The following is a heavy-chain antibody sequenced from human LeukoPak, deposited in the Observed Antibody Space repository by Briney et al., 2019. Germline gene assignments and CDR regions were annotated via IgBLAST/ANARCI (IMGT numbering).Heavy chain of an antibody. J-gene: IGHJ4*02. D-gene: IGHD1-26*01. V-gene: IGHV3-74*01. Sequence: QTGGSLRLSCAASGFTFSSYAMHWVRQAPGKGLEWVSRINRDGSTTSYADSVKGRFTISRDNAKNTLYLQMNSLRAEDTAVYYCARASEPTMIDYWGQGTLVTVSS. CDR2: INRDGSTT. CDR1: GFTFSSYA. CDR3: ARASEPTMIDY.